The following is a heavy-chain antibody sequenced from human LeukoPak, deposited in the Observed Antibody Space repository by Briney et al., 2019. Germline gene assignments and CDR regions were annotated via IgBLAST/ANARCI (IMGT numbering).Heavy chain of an antibody. D-gene: IGHD3-10*01. CDR1: GYNFISYG. V-gene: IGHV1-18*01. CDR2: ISTYKINT. Sequence: GASVKVSCKASGYNFISYGITWVRQAPGQGLEWMGWISTYKINTNYAQKFQGRVTMTTDTSTNTVHMELRSLRSDDTAVYYCARPFTVLREEPHGALNVWGQGTMVIVSS. CDR3: ARPFTVLREEPHGALNV. J-gene: IGHJ3*01.